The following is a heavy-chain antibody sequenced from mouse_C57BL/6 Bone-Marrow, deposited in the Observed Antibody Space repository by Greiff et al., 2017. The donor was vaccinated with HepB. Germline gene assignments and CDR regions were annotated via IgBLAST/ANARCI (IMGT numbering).Heavy chain of an antibody. CDR2: IDPETGGT. CDR3: TRGEDYYYGSSRDY. Sequence: VQLVESGAELVRPGASVTLSCKASGYTFTDYEMHWVKQTPVHGLEWIGAIDPETGGTAYNQKFKGKAILTADKSSSTAYMELRSLTSEDSAVYYCTRGEDYYYGSSRDYWGQGTTLTVSS. D-gene: IGHD1-1*01. CDR1: GYTFTDYE. V-gene: IGHV1-15*01. J-gene: IGHJ2*01.